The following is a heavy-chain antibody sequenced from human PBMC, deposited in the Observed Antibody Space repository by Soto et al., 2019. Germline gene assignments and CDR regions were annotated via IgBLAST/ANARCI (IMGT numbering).Heavy chain of an antibody. V-gene: IGHV3-23*01. CDR3: AKDHLRGVIWGRIDWFDP. J-gene: IGHJ5*02. CDR1: GFTFSSYA. CDR2: LSGSGGST. Sequence: EVQLLESGGGLVQPGGSLRLSCAASGFTFSSYAMSWVRQAPGKGLEWVSALSGSGGSTYYADSVKGRFTISRDNSKNTLYLQMNSLRAEDTAVYYCAKDHLRGVIWGRIDWFDPWGQGTLVTVSS. D-gene: IGHD3-10*01.